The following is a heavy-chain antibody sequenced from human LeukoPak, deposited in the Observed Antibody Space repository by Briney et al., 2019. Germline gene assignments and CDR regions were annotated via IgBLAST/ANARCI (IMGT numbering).Heavy chain of an antibody. J-gene: IGHJ4*02. CDR1: GGSISSSSYY. D-gene: IGHD3-10*01. Sequence: SETLSLTCTVSGGSISSSSYYWGWIRQPPGKGLEWIGSIYYSGSTYYNPSLKSRVTISVDTSKNQFSLKLSSVTAADTAVYYCARRTLGSLGGSGPIDYWGQGTLVTVSS. V-gene: IGHV4-39*01. CDR3: ARRTLGSLGGSGPIDY. CDR2: IYYSGST.